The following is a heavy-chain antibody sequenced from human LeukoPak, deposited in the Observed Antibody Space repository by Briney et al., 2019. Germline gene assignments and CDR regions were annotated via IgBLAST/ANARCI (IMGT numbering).Heavy chain of an antibody. Sequence: RASVKVSCKASGYTFTSYDINWVRQAPGQGLEWMGRIIPILGIANYAQKFQGRVTITTEESTSTAYMELSSLRSEDTAVYYCARGPISFGDPIFQHWGQGTLVTVSS. V-gene: IGHV1-69*04. D-gene: IGHD2-21*02. CDR2: IIPILGIA. J-gene: IGHJ1*01. CDR1: GYTFTSYD. CDR3: ARGPISFGDPIFQH.